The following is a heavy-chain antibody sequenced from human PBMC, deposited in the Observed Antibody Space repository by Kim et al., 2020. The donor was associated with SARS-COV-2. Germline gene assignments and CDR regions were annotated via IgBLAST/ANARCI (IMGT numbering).Heavy chain of an antibody. CDR3: ARGYYGSGSLQFDY. Sequence: NPSLKSRVTISVDTSKNQFSLKLSSVTAADTAVYYCARGYYGSGSLQFDYWGEGTLVTVSS. J-gene: IGHJ4*02. D-gene: IGHD3-10*01. V-gene: IGHV4-59*09.